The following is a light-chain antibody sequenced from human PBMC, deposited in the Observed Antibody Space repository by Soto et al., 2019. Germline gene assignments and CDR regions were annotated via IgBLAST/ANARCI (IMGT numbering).Light chain of an antibody. J-gene: IGKJ1*01. CDR3: QQYNDWRT. Sequence: EIVITQSPATLSVSPGERATLSCRASQSVSRKLAWYQQKPGQAPRLLIYGASTRATGIPARFSASGSGTEFTLTSSSLDSEDFAGYYCQQYNDWRTFGQGTKVEIK. CDR1: QSVSRK. CDR2: GAS. V-gene: IGKV3-15*01.